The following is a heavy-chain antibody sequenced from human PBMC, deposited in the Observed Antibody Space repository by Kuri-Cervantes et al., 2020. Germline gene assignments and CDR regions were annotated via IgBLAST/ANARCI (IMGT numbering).Heavy chain of an antibody. CDR2: IHHSGST. CDR1: GDSIISGNW. CDR3: ATNRYTSAPPIDY. D-gene: IGHD3-16*02. V-gene: IGHV4-55*02. J-gene: IGHJ4*02. Sequence: GSLRLSCAVSGDSIISGNWLIWVRQSPGKGLEWIGEIHHSGSTYYNPSLKSRVTISVDTSKNQFSLKLSSVTAADSAVYLCATNRYTSAPPIDYWGQGALVTVSS.